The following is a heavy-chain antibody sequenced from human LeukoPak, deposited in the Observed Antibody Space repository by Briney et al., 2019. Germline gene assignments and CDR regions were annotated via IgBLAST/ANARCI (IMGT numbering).Heavy chain of an antibody. J-gene: IGHJ5*02. V-gene: IGHV4-59*08. CDR3: ARQLVVPAAMREGYWFDP. D-gene: IGHD2-2*01. Sequence: SETLSLTCTVSGGSISSYYWSWIRQPPGKGLEWIGYIYYSGSTNYNPSLKSRVTISVDTSKNQFSLKLSSVTAADTAVYFCARQLVVPAAMREGYWFDPWGQGTLVTVSS. CDR1: GGSISSYY. CDR2: IYYSGST.